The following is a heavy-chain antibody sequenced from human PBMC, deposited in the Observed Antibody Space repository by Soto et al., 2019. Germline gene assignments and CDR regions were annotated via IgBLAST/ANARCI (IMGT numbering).Heavy chain of an antibody. CDR3: AHSLIGYYYDSSGSNWFDP. CDR2: IYWDDDT. D-gene: IGHD3-22*01. J-gene: IGHJ5*02. CDR1: GFSLSTSGVG. Sequence: QITLKESGPPLVKPTQTLTLTCTFSGFSLSTSGVGVGWIRQPPGKALEWLALIYWDDDTRYSPSLKSRLTTTTDTSKNQVVLTMTNMDPVDTATYYCAHSLIGYYYDSSGSNWFDPWGQGTLVTVSS. V-gene: IGHV2-5*02.